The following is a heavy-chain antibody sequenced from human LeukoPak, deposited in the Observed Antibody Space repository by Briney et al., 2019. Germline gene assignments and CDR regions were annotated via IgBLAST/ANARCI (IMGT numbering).Heavy chain of an antibody. CDR3: AKDGSRIS. Sequence: SETLSLTCTVSGDSIISGNYYWHWIRQHPGQGLEWIGSVYRSGSAAYNPSLRGRVTISVDTSMNQFSLRLASVTAADTAVYYCAKDGSRISWGQGILVTVSS. J-gene: IGHJ5*02. V-gene: IGHV4-31*03. CDR1: GDSIISGNYY. CDR2: VYRSGSA.